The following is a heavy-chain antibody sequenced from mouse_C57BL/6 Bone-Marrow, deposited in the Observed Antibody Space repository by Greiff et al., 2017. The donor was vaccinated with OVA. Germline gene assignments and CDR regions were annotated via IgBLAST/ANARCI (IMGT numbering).Heavy chain of an antibody. Sequence: QVQLQQPGAELVMPGASVKLSCKASGYTFTSYWMHWVQQRPGQGLEWVGEIDPSDSYTNYTQKFKGKSTLTVAKSSSTDYMQLSSLTSEDSAVYYCARGLFAYWGQGTLVTVSA. V-gene: IGHV1-69*01. CDR3: ARGLFAY. CDR2: IDPSDSYT. CDR1: GYTFTSYW. J-gene: IGHJ3*01.